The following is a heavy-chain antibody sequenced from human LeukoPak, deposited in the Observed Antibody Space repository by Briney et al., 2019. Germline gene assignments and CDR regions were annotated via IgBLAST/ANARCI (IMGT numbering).Heavy chain of an antibody. CDR1: GSTFTSCA. V-gene: IGHV1-8*01. J-gene: IGHJ3*02. CDR3: ASKLTGDPPDI. CDR2: MNPNSGNT. D-gene: IGHD7-27*01. Sequence: LEASVKVSCKASGSTFTSCAINWVRQATGQGLEWMGWMNPNSGNTGYAQKFQGRVTMTRNTSISTAYMELSSLRSEDTAVYYCASKLTGDPPDIWGQGTMVTVSS.